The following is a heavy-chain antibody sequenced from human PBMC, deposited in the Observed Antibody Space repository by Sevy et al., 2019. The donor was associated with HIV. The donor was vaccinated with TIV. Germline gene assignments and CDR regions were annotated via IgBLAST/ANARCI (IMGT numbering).Heavy chain of an antibody. CDR3: AGENAWGRGYS. D-gene: IGHD1-26*01. Sequence: SETLSLTCTVSGGSITSLYWGWIRQPPGKGLEWIANIYYNGNTNYNPSLKSRVTISLDTSKNQFSLGLTSVTAADTAISCCAGENAWGRGYSWGQGTLVTVSS. V-gene: IGHV4-59*08. CDR1: GGSITSLY. CDR2: IYYNGNT. J-gene: IGHJ4*02.